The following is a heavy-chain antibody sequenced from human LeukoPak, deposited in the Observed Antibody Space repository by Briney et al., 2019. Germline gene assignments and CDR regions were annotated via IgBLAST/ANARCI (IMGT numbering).Heavy chain of an antibody. CDR1: GYTFTGYY. CDR2: INPNSGGT. D-gene: IGHD4-17*01. V-gene: IGHV1-2*06. CDR3: ARERMTTVTTDYYYYMDV. Sequence: ASVKVSCKASGYTFTGYYMHWVRQAPGQRLEWMGRINPNSGGTNYAQKFQGRVTMTRDTSISTAYMELSRLRSDDTAVYYCARERMTTVTTDYYYYMDVWGKGTTVTVSS. J-gene: IGHJ6*03.